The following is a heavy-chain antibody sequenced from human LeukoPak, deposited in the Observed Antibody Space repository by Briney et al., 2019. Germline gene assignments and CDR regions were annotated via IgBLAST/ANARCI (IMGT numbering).Heavy chain of an antibody. J-gene: IGHJ4*02. Sequence: VASVKVSCKASGGTFSNYAISWVRQAPGQGLEWMGRIIPILGIANYAQKFQGRVTITADKSTSTAYMELSSLRSEDTAVYYCARANDSSGYSNDFDYWGQGTLVTVSS. CDR2: IIPILGIA. CDR3: ARANDSSGYSNDFDY. D-gene: IGHD3-22*01. CDR1: GGTFSNYA. V-gene: IGHV1-69*04.